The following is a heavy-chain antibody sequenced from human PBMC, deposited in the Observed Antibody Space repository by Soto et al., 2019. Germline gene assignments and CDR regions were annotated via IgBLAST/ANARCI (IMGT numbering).Heavy chain of an antibody. CDR1: GFTFSNYA. V-gene: IGHV3-23*01. CDR3: ATPSGLSVTGPDY. J-gene: IGHJ4*02. D-gene: IGHD3-9*01. Sequence: PWGSLRLSCAASGFTFSNYAMSWVRQAPGKALEWVSAISGDSGSTYYADSGKGRFTISRDNCKSSLYLQRNSLRPDDTAVYYGATPSGLSVTGPDYWGQGTLVTVSS. CDR2: ISGDSGST.